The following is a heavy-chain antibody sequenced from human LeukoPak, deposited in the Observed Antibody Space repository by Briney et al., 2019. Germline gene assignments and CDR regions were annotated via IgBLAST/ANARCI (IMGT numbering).Heavy chain of an antibody. V-gene: IGHV3-48*02. CDR1: GFTFSSYS. CDR3: ARDAANYYGSGSRDAFDI. Sequence: GGSLRLSCAASGFTFSSYSMNWVRQAPGKGLEWVSYISSSSSTIYYADSVKGRFTISRDNAKNSLYLQTNSLRDEDTAVYYCARDAANYYGSGSRDAFDIWGQGTMVTVSS. J-gene: IGHJ3*02. CDR2: ISSSSSTI. D-gene: IGHD3-10*01.